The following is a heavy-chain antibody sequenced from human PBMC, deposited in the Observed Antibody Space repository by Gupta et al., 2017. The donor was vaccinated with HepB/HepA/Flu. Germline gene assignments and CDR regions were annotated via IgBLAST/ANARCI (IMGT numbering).Heavy chain of an antibody. CDR3: AKRYDIHWSIFHY. Sequence: EVQLLESGGALVQPGGSLSLSCAASGFTFRDYAMSWVRQAPSKGLQWVSTIGRSGGDTYYPDSVKGRFTVSRDNSENMVYLQMDSLRAEDTAIYYCAKRYDIHWSIFHYWGQGTLVTVSS. J-gene: IGHJ4*02. CDR1: GFTFRDYA. CDR2: IGRSGGDT. V-gene: IGHV3-23*01. D-gene: IGHD2-2*01.